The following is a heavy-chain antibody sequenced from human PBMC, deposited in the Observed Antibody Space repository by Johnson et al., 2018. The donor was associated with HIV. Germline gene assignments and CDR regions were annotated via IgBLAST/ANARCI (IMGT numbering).Heavy chain of an antibody. CDR3: ARSTGWGLCDAFDI. CDR1: GFTVSSNY. J-gene: IGHJ3*02. V-gene: IGHV3-53*01. Sequence: VQLVESGGGLIQPGGSLRLSCAASGFTVSSNYMSWVRQAPGKGLAWVSVIYSGGSTYYADSVKGRFTNSRDNSKNTLYLQMNSLRAAYTALYYCARSTGWGLCDAFDIWGQGTMVTVSS. CDR2: IYSGGST. D-gene: IGHD2-2*01.